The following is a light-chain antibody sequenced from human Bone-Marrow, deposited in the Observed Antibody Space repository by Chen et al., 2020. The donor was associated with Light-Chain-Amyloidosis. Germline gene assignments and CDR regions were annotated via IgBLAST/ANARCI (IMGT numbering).Light chain of an antibody. Sequence: DPVMTQSPDSLAVSLGERPTINCKSSQSLLYSSNNKNYLAWYQQKPGQPPKLLISWASIRESGVPDRFSGSGSGTDFTLTISSLQAEDVAVYYCQQYYSTPRTFGQGTKVEIK. J-gene: IGKJ1*01. CDR3: QQYYSTPRT. V-gene: IGKV4-1*01. CDR2: WAS. CDR1: QSLLYSSNNKNY.